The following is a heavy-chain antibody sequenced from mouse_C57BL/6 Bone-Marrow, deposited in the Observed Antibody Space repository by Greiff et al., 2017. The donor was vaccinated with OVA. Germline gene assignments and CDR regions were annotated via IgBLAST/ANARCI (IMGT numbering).Heavy chain of an antibody. CDR2: IYPGSGNT. V-gene: IGHV1-76*01. J-gene: IGHJ3*01. CDR1: GYTFTDYY. Sequence: QVQLQQSGAELVRPGASVKLSCKASGYTFTDYYINWVKQRPGQGLEWIARIYPGSGNTYYNEKFKGKATLTAAKSSSTAYMQLSSLTSEDSAVYFCARNYYGSPWFAYWGQGTLVTVSA. D-gene: IGHD1-1*01. CDR3: ARNYYGSPWFAY.